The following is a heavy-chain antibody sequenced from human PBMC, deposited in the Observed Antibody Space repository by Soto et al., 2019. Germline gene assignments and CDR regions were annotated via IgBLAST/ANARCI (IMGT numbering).Heavy chain of an antibody. CDR3: ARDGVLRYFDWLLENWFDP. V-gene: IGHV1-69*08. D-gene: IGHD3-9*01. CDR2: IIPILGIA. Sequence: QVQLVQSGAEVKKPGSSVKVSCKASGGTFSSYTISWVRQAPGQGLEWMGRIIPILGIANYAQKFQGRVTITADKATSTAYMELSSLRSEDTAVYYCARDGVLRYFDWLLENWFDPWGQGTLVTVSS. J-gene: IGHJ5*02. CDR1: GGTFSSYT.